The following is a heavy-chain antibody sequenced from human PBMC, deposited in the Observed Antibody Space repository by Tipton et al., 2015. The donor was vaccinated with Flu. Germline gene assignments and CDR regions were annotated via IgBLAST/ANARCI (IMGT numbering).Heavy chain of an antibody. J-gene: IGHJ3*02. CDR3: VRDVYGTDAFEI. CDR1: CGSISSGGYY. CDR2: MYYSGNT. D-gene: IGHD2-8*01. Sequence: TLSLTCTVSCGSISSGGYYWSWIRQHPGWGLEWIGYMYYSGNTYYNPSLKSRVTISVDTSKNQFSLKLSSVTAADTAVYYCVRDVYGTDAFEIWGQGTKVTVSS. V-gene: IGHV4-31*03.